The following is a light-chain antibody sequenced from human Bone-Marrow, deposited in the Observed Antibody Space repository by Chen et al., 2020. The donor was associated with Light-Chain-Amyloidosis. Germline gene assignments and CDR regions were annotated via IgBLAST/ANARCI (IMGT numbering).Light chain of an antibody. J-gene: IGLJ1*01. CDR1: SSNIGINY. Sequence: QSVLTQPPSASGTPGQRVTISCSGASSNIGINYVYWYQHFSGAAPKLLIHRNNQRPSGVPDRFSASKSGTSAFMAISGLRSEDEADYYCAAWDGSLSGYVFGTGTKVIVL. CDR3: AAWDGSLSGYV. V-gene: IGLV1-47*01. CDR2: RNN.